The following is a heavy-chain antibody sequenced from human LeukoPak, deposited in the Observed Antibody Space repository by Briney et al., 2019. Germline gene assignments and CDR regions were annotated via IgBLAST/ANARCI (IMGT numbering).Heavy chain of an antibody. V-gene: IGHV4-59*01. CDR3: ARGGYYGSGNDFRFDP. D-gene: IGHD3-10*01. J-gene: IGHJ5*02. CDR2: IYYSGST. Sequence: SETLSLTCTVSGGSFSSYYWSWIRQPPGKGLEWNGYIYYSGSTNYKPSVKSRVTISVDTSKNQFSLKLSSVTAADTAVYYCARGGYYGSGNDFRFDPWGQGTLVTVSS. CDR1: GGSFSSYY.